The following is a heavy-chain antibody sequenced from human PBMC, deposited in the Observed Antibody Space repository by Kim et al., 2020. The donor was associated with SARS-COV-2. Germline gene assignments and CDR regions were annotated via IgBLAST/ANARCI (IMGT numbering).Heavy chain of an antibody. CDR2: IYYSGST. J-gene: IGHJ6*02. Sequence: SETLSLTCTVSGGSISSSSYYWGWIRQPPGKGLEWIGSIYYSGSTYYNPSLKSRVTISVDTSKNQFSLKLSSVTAADTAVYYCARSTMVRGVIGYYYYGMDVWGQGTTVTVSS. V-gene: IGHV4-39*01. CDR1: GGSISSSSYY. CDR3: ARSTMVRGVIGYYYYGMDV. D-gene: IGHD3-10*01.